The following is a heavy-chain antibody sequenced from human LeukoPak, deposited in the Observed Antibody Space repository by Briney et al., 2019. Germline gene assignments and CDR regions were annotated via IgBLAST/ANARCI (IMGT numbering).Heavy chain of an antibody. D-gene: IGHD3-22*01. CDR3: AKLYYYDSSGYYHDY. Sequence: RGSLRLSCAASGFTFSSYGMHWVRQAPGKGLEWVAVISYDGSNKYYADSVKGRFTISRDNSKNTLYLQMNSLRAEDTAVYYCAKLYYYDSSGYYHDYWGQGTLVTVSS. CDR2: ISYDGSNK. J-gene: IGHJ4*02. CDR1: GFTFSSYG. V-gene: IGHV3-30*18.